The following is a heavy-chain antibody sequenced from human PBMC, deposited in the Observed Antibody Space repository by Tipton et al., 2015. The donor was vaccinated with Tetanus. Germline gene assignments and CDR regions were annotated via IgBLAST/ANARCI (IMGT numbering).Heavy chain of an antibody. CDR1: GGSVNSGTYY. J-gene: IGHJ3*01. V-gene: IGHV4-61*01. Sequence: TLSLTCSVSGGSVNSGTYYWSWIRQPPGKGLEWLGDIYYGGVTQYNPSLESRVTISMDTSKNQVSLRLTSVTAADTAVYYCARGGRDAYNNPLGAFDVWGRGTTVTVSS. CDR3: ARGGRDAYNNPLGAFDV. CDR2: IYYGGVT. D-gene: IGHD5-24*01.